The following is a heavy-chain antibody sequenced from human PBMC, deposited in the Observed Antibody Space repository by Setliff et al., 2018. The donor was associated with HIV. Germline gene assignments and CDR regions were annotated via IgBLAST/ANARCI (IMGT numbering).Heavy chain of an antibody. D-gene: IGHD2-15*01. Sequence: PGGSLRLSCAASGFTFSNYWMSWVRQAPGKGLEWVANIKQDGSEKYYVDSVKGRFTISRDNAKKSLYLQMNSLRAEDTAVYYCAGGYLSGWSATAANWGRYCSGGSCPGGYYYYYMDVWGKGTTVTVSS. V-gene: IGHV3-7*01. CDR3: AGGYLSGWSATAANWGRYCSGGSCPGGYYYYYMDV. CDR2: IKQDGSEK. CDR1: GFTFSNYW. J-gene: IGHJ6*03.